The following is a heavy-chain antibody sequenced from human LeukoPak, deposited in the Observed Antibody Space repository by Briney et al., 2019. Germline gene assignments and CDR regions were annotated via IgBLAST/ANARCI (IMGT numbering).Heavy chain of an antibody. J-gene: IGHJ5*02. V-gene: IGHV4-59*01. CDR2: IYYSGGT. CDR1: GGSFSGYY. Sequence: SETLSLTCAVFGGSFSGYYWSWIRQPPGKGLEWIGYIYYSGGTNYNPSLKSRVTISVDTSKNQFSLKLSSVTAADTAVYYCARAPQANWFDPWGQGTLVTVSS. CDR3: ARAPQANWFDP.